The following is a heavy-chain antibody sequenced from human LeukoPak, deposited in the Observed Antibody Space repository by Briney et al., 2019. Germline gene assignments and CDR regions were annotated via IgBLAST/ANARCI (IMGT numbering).Heavy chain of an antibody. V-gene: IGHV1-2*02. Sequence: ASVKVSCKASGYTFTSYYMHWVRQAPGQGLEWMGWINPNSGGTNYAQKFQGRVTMTRDTSISTAYMELSRLRSDDTAVYCCARSALEWQYYFDYWGQGTLVTVSS. CDR3: ARSALEWQYYFDY. D-gene: IGHD3-3*01. CDR2: INPNSGGT. CDR1: GYTFTSYY. J-gene: IGHJ4*02.